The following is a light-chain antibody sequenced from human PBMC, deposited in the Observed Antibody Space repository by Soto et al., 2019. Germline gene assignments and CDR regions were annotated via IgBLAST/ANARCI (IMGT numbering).Light chain of an antibody. J-gene: IGLJ1*01. CDR3: SSYTGRSSFYV. CDR2: EVS. V-gene: IGLV2-14*01. CDR1: RSDVCTYNY. Sequence: QSVLTHPASVSLSPGQSITISCTGTRSDVCTYNYVSLSQQPTGKAPKLLIYEVSNRPSGLSNRFSCSKSGNTDSLPISRLQAADEADYYCSSYTGRSSFYVSGTGTKVTVL.